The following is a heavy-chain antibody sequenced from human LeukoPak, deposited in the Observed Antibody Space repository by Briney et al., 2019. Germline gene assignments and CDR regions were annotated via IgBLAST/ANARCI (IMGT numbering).Heavy chain of an antibody. D-gene: IGHD2-2*01. CDR2: KYYSGSA. J-gene: IGHJ3*02. CDR1: GISISDGRYY. V-gene: IGHV4-31*03. CDR3: ATPYCSSLSCLDVFNI. Sequence: SQTLSLTCSVSGISISDGRYYWAWIRQRPGRGLEWIGYKYYSGSAKHNPSLKSRLTISIDTPENQFSLHLSSVTAADTAIYYCATPYCSSLSCLDVFNIWGQGSMVTVSS.